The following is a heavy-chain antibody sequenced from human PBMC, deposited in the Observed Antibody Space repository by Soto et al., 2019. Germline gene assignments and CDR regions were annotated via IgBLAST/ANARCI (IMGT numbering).Heavy chain of an antibody. Sequence: GGSLRLSCAASGFTFSSYAMSWVRQAPGKGLEWVGRVKSKTDGGTTDFAAPVKGRFAISRDDSRNMVYLEMNSLKTEDTAIYYCTTDSYMTNIIVRFDYWGHGTLVTVSS. CDR2: VKSKTDGGTT. D-gene: IGHD4-17*01. J-gene: IGHJ4*01. CDR3: TTDSYMTNIIVRFDY. V-gene: IGHV3-15*01. CDR1: GFTFSSYA.